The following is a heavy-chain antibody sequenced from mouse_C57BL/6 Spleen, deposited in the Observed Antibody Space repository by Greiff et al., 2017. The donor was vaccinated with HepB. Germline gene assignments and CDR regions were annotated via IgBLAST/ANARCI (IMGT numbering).Heavy chain of an antibody. CDR2: IDPSDSET. V-gene: IGHV1-52*01. J-gene: IGHJ2*01. D-gene: IGHD2-4*01. CDR1: GYTFTSYW. Sequence: VQLQQSGAELVRPGSSVKLSCKASGYTFTSYWMHWVKQRPIQGLEWIGNIDPSDSETHYNQKFKDKATMTVDKSTSTAYMQLSSLTSEDSAVYYCARGRGYYDPFDYWSQGTTLTVSS. CDR3: ARGRGYYDPFDY.